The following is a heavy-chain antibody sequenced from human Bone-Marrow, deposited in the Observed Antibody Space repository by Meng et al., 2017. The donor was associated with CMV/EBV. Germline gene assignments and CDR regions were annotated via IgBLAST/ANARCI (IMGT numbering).Heavy chain of an antibody. CDR2: ISSSTNTI. Sequence: GGSLRLSCAASGFTFSTYSMNWVRQAPGKGLEWVSYISSSTNTIYYADSVKGRFTISRDSSRNTLSLQMNSLRTEDTAVYYCVRSVGGVARHWGQGTLVTVSS. D-gene: IGHD3-16*01. CDR3: VRSVGGVARH. V-gene: IGHV3-48*01. J-gene: IGHJ4*02. CDR1: GFTFSTYS.